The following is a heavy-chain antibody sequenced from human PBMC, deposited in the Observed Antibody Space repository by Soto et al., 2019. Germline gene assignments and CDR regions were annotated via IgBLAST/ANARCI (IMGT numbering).Heavy chain of an antibody. Sequence: SGGSLRLSCAASGFTFSSYAMSRVRQAPGKGLEWVSAIGGSGGSTYYADSVKGRFTISRDNSKNTLFLQMNSLRAEDTAVYYCAKDPYYYDTSEMDVWGQGTTVTVSS. CDR1: GFTFSSYA. CDR2: IGGSGGST. V-gene: IGHV3-23*01. CDR3: AKDPYYYDTSEMDV. J-gene: IGHJ6*02. D-gene: IGHD3-22*01.